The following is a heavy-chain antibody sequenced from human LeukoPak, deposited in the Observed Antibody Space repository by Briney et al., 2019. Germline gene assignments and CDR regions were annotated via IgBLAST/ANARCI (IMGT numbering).Heavy chain of an antibody. D-gene: IGHD2-8*01. J-gene: IGHJ5*01. CDR2: THYSGTT. CDR1: GDSISSFY. Sequence: PSETLSLTCSVSGDSISSFYWNWIRQSPGKGLEWIGVTHYSGTTNYNPSLKSRVTISIDTSRQQFFLKLSAVTAADTAVYYCVLAPNSNWFDFWGQGIRVTVSS. CDR3: VLAPNSNWFDF. V-gene: IGHV4-59*12.